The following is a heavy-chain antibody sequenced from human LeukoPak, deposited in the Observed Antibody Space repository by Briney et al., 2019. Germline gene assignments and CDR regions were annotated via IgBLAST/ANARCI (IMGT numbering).Heavy chain of an antibody. CDR3: ARAGDYGDPRGDAFDI. CDR2: IYYSGST. V-gene: IGHV4-59*01. Sequence: SETLSLTCTVSGGSISSYYWSWIRQPPGKGLEWIGYIYYSGSTNYNPSLKSRVTISVDTSKNQFSLKLSSVTAADTAVYYCARAGDYGDPRGDAFDIWGQGTMVTVSS. J-gene: IGHJ3*02. D-gene: IGHD4-17*01. CDR1: GGSISSYY.